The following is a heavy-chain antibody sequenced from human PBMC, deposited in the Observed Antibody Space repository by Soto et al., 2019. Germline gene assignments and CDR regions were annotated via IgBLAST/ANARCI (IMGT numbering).Heavy chain of an antibody. CDR1: GFTFSNAW. D-gene: IGHD1-1*01. CDR2: IKSKSDGGTT. Sequence: GGSLRLSCAASGFTFSNAWMSWVRQAPGKGLEWVGRIKSKSDGGTTDYAAPVKGRFTISRDDSKNTLYLQMNSLKTEDTTVYYCTTDHREERHNYWGQGTLVTVSS. CDR3: TTDHREERHNY. V-gene: IGHV3-15*01. J-gene: IGHJ4*02.